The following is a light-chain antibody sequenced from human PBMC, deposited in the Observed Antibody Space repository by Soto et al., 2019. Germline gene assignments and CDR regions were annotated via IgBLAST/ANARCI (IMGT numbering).Light chain of an antibody. V-gene: IGLV2-14*01. J-gene: IGLJ2*01. CDR2: DVT. CDR1: SSDIGGYDY. Sequence: QSVLTQPASVSGSPGQSITISCTGTSSDIGGYDYVSWYQQYPGKVPKLMIYDVTNRASGVPSRFSASKSGVTASLTIFGLQAEYEADYYCSSYTSTSTLVVFGGGTKLTVL. CDR3: SSYTSTSTLVV.